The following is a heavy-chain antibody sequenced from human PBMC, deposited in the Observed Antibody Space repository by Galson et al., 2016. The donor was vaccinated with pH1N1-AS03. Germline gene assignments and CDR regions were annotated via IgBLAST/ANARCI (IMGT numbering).Heavy chain of an antibody. J-gene: IGHJ6*02. Sequence: SLRLSCAASGFTFSDFAMHWVRQAPGKGLEWVGRIKRQSYGGTPDYDAPVKGRFTISRDDSKNTLYLQMSSLKTEDRAIYYWATTCGTCDRLTHGLDVWGQGTTVT. CDR2: IKRQSYGGTP. V-gene: IGHV3-15*01. CDR1: GFTFSDFA. D-gene: IGHD1-26*01. CDR3: ATTCGTCDRLTHGLDV.